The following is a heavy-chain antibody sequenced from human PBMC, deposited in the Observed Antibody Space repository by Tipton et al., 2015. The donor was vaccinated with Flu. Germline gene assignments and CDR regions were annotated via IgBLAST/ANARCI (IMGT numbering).Heavy chain of an antibody. D-gene: IGHD6-19*01. CDR1: GGSFSGYY. CDR3: ARASGIAVAGTGSGRYNWFGP. CDR2: INHSRST. V-gene: IGHV4-34*01. J-gene: IGHJ5*02. Sequence: TLSLTCAVYGGSFSGYYWSWIRQPPGKGLEWIGEINHSRSTNYNPSLKSRVTISVDTSKNQFSLKLSSVTAADTAVYYCARASGIAVAGTGSGRYNWFGPWGQGTLVTVSS.